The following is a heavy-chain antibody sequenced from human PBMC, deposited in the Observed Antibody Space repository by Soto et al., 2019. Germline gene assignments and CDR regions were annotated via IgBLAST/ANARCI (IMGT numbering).Heavy chain of an antibody. V-gene: IGHV4-59*01. J-gene: IGHJ5*02. Sequence: QVQLQESGPGLVKPSETLSLTCTVSGGSISSYYWSWIRQPPGKGLEWIGYLYYSGRTNYTPSLRGRVTLSVDTSKHKFSLKLSSVTAADTAVYYCARNAVGGDWFYPWCHGTLVTLSS. CDR3: ARNAVGGDWFYP. D-gene: IGHD3-16*01. CDR2: LYYSGRT. CDR1: GGSISSYY.